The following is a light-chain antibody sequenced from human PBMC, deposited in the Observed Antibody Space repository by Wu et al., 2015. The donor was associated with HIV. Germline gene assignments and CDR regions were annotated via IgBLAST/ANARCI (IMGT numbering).Light chain of an antibody. Sequence: EIVLTQSPGTLSLSPGERATLSCRASQSVSSSYLAWYQQKPGQAPRLLIYGASSRATGIPDRFSGSGSGTDFTLTISSLQPEDFATYYCLQDLTYPRTFGQGTQVE. V-gene: IGKV3-20*01. CDR3: LQDLTYPRT. CDR2: GAS. J-gene: IGKJ1*01. CDR1: QSVSSSY.